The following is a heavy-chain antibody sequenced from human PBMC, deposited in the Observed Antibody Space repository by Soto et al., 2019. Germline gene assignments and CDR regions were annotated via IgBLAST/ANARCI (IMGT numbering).Heavy chain of an antibody. D-gene: IGHD3-3*01. V-gene: IGHV4-30-2*01. Sequence: PSETLSLTCTVSGGSISSGNFSWTWIRPPPGKGLEWIAYIFHTGSTFYNSSLKPRASISVDRSKNQFSLKLKSVTETDTAVYYCARVKVGDLFRFNWFFDLWGRGTLVTVSS. J-gene: IGHJ2*01. CDR1: GGSISSGNFS. CDR3: ARVKVGDLFRFNWFFDL. CDR2: IFHTGST.